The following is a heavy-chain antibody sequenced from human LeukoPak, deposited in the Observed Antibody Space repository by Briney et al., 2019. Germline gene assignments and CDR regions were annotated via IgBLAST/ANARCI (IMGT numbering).Heavy chain of an antibody. CDR1: GYTFATYG. CDR3: AKVAGDRMDY. Sequence: ASVKVSCKASGYTFATYGFCWVRQAPGHGLEWMGWISANTGKTDYAQEFQGRVTVTTDTSTSTAYMELRSLRPDDTAVYYCAKVAGDRMDYWGQGTLLTVS. J-gene: IGHJ4*02. CDR2: ISANTGKT. V-gene: IGHV1-18*01. D-gene: IGHD6-13*01.